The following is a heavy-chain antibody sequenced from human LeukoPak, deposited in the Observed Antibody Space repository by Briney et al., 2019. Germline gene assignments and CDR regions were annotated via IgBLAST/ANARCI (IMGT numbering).Heavy chain of an antibody. D-gene: IGHD1-14*01. CDR2: FDPEDGET. CDR1: GYTLTELS. V-gene: IGHV1-24*01. J-gene: IGHJ3*02. CDR3: VTGGPGMAAPTKAFDI. Sequence: GASVKVSCKVSGYTLTELSMHWVRQAPGKGLEWMGGFDPEDGETIYAQKFQGRVTMTEDTSTDTAYMELSSLRSEDTAVYYCVTGGPGMAAPTKAFDIWGQGTMVTVSS.